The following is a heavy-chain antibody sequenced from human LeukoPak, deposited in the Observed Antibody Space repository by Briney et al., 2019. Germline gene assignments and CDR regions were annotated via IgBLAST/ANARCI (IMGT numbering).Heavy chain of an antibody. J-gene: IGHJ6*03. V-gene: IGHV4-39*01. D-gene: IGHD1-26*01. Sequence: TSETLSLTCTVSGGSISSTSYYWGWIRQPPGKGLEWIGTIYYSGNTYYNPSLKSRVTISVDTSKNQFSLKLSSVTAADTAVYYCARRGGYYYMDVWGKGTTVTVSS. CDR3: ARRGGYYYMDV. CDR2: IYYSGNT. CDR1: GGSISSTSYY.